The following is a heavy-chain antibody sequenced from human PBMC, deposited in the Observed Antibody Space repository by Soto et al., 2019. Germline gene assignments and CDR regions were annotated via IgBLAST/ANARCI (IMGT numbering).Heavy chain of an antibody. D-gene: IGHD3-9*01. Sequence: QVQLQQWGAGPLRPLETLSLTCGVSGGSFSGYYWAWIRQSPGKGREWSGEINDRGSINYNPSLQSRVSISVDTSKNHDSMKLTYVTAADTAVYYCARESHDILAGPPWVWYFDLWGRGTLVTVSS. CDR1: GGSFSGYY. CDR3: ARESHDILAGPPWVWYFDL. V-gene: IGHV4-34*01. CDR2: INDRGSI. J-gene: IGHJ2*01.